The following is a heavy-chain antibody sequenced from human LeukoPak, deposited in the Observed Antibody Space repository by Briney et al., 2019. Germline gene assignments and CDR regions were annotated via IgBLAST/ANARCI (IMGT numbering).Heavy chain of an antibody. CDR1: GGSFSGYY. CDR3: ARVVYYDFWSGYYHLDYFDY. J-gene: IGHJ4*02. D-gene: IGHD3-3*01. Sequence: SETLSLTCAVYGGSFSGYYWSWIRQPPGKGPEWIGEINHSGSTNYNPSLKSRVTISVDTSKNQFSLKLSSVTAADTAVYYCARVVYYDFWSGYYHLDYFDYWGQGTLVTVSS. V-gene: IGHV4-34*01. CDR2: INHSGST.